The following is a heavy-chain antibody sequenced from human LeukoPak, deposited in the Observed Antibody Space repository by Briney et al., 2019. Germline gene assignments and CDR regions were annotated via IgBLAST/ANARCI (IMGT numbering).Heavy chain of an antibody. CDR1: GFTFSDYY. Sequence: GGSLRHSCAASGFTFSDYYMSWIRQAPGKGLEWVSYISSSSSYTNYADSVKGRFTISRDNAKNSLYLQMNSLRAEDTAVYYCARAHYGSGAPFDYWGQGTLVTVSS. V-gene: IGHV3-11*03. D-gene: IGHD3-10*01. CDR3: ARAHYGSGAPFDY. CDR2: ISSSSSYT. J-gene: IGHJ4*02.